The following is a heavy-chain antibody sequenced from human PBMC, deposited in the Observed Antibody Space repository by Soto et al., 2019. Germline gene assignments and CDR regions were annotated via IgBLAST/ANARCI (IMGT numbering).Heavy chain of an antibody. CDR2: ISGSGGST. CDR3: AKDPGYYYYGMDV. Sequence: GSLRLSCAASGFTFSSYAVSWVRQAPGKGLEWVSAISGSGGSTYYADSVKGRFTISRDNSKNTLYLQMNSLRAEDTAVYYCAKDPGYYYYGMDVWGQGTTVTVSS. J-gene: IGHJ6*02. CDR1: GFTFSSYA. V-gene: IGHV3-23*01.